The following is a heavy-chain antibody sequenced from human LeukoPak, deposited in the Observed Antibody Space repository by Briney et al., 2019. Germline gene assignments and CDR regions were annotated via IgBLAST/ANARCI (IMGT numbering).Heavy chain of an antibody. CDR1: EFTFSSYA. D-gene: IGHD5-18*01. CDR3: AKDDGYSYGYYPSYYYYYGMDV. V-gene: IGHV3-23*01. Sequence: GGSLRLSCAASEFTFSSYAMSWVRQAPGKGLEWVSATSGSGGSTYYADSVKGRFTISRDNSKNTLYLQMNSLRAEDTAVYYCAKDDGYSYGYYPSYYYYYGMDVWGQGTTVTVSS. CDR2: TSGSGGST. J-gene: IGHJ6*02.